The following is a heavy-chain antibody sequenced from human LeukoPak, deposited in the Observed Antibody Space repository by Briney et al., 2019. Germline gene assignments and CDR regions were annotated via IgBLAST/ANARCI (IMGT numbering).Heavy chain of an antibody. CDR3: ANLLGWEPY. CDR2: ISWNSGSI. D-gene: IGHD4-23*01. V-gene: IGHV3-9*01. CDR1: GFTFDDYA. J-gene: IGHJ4*02. Sequence: GGSLRLSCAASGFTFDDYAMHWVRQAPGKGLEWVSGISWNSGSIGYADSVKGRFTISRDNAKNSLYLQMNSLRAEDTAVYYCANLLGWEPYWGQGTLVTASS.